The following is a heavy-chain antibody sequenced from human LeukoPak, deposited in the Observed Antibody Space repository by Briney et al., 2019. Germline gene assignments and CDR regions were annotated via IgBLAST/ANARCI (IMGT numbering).Heavy chain of an antibody. Sequence: PSETLSLTCAVSGDSFSTHYWTWIRQSPGTGLEWIWYISHIGRTNYNPSLKSRVTISIDTSKNQFSLKLRSVTAADTAVYYCARDLVTVTKGFDIWGQGTMVRVSS. CDR2: ISHIGRT. CDR1: GDSFSTHY. V-gene: IGHV4-59*11. J-gene: IGHJ3*02. CDR3: ARDLVTVTKGFDI. D-gene: IGHD4-17*01.